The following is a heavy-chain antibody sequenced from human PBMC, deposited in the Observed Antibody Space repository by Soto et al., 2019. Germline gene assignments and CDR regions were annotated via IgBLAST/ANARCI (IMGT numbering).Heavy chain of an antibody. CDR3: ARHRYYYGMDV. Sequence: GESLNISRNVAGYSFTTNCTSCVRQMPGKGLEWMGRIDPSDSYTNYSPSFQGHVTISADKSISTAYLQWSSLKASDTAMYYCARHRYYYGMDVWGQGTTVTVSS. CDR1: GYSFTTNC. J-gene: IGHJ6*02. CDR2: IDPSDSYT. V-gene: IGHV5-10-1*01.